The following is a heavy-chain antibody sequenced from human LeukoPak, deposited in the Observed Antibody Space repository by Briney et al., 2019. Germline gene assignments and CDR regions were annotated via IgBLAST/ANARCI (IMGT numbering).Heavy chain of an antibody. Sequence: VQPGKSLRLSCAASGFNFSHYPLHWVRQAPGKGLEWVAVISFDGTKKYYAASVKGRFTISRDNSKNTVNLQMNSLRVEDTAVYYCAGKRVSGIDYWGQGTLVTVSS. CDR2: ISFDGTKK. D-gene: IGHD6-6*01. V-gene: IGHV3-30-3*01. J-gene: IGHJ4*02. CDR1: GFNFSHYP. CDR3: AGKRVSGIDY.